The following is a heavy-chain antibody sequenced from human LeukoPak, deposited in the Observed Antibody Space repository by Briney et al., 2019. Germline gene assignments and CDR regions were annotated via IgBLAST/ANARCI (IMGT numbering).Heavy chain of an antibody. CDR1: GGSISSYY. Sequence: SGTLSLTCTVSGGSISSYYWSWIRQPPGKGLEWIGYIYYSGSTNYNPSLKSRVTISVDTSKNQFSLKLSSVTAADTAVYYCARHADIYGSGSSIDYWGQGTLVTVSS. J-gene: IGHJ4*02. V-gene: IGHV4-59*08. CDR3: ARHADIYGSGSSIDY. D-gene: IGHD3-10*01. CDR2: IYYSGST.